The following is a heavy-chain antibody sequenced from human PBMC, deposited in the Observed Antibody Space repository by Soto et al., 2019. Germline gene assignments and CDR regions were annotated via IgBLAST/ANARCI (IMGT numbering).Heavy chain of an antibody. Sequence: SETLSLTCAVSGGSIGTSAYYWGWIRQAPGKGLEWIGSINHSGNTYLSPSLKDRVTMSVDTSKNSFSLKLRSATAANTGLYYCSRRAPEGFDPWGQGTLVTVSS. J-gene: IGHJ5*02. CDR1: GGSIGTSAYY. CDR2: INHSGNT. V-gene: IGHV4-39*01. CDR3: SRRAPEGFDP.